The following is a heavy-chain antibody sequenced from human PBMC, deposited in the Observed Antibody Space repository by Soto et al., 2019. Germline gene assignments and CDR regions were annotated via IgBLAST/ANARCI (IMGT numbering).Heavy chain of an antibody. Sequence: SETLSLTCAVSGGSIGTSAYYWGWIRQAPGKGLEWIGSINHSGNTYLSPSLKDRVTMSVDTSKNSFSLKLRSATAANTGLYYCSRRAPEGFDPWGQGTLVTVSS. J-gene: IGHJ5*02. CDR1: GGSIGTSAYY. CDR2: INHSGNT. V-gene: IGHV4-39*01. CDR3: SRRAPEGFDP.